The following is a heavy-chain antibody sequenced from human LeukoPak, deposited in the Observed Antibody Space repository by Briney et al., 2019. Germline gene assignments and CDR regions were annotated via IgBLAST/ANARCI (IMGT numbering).Heavy chain of an antibody. CDR1: GFTFSSYA. D-gene: IGHD2-2*01. CDR3: AKSAGGGVVVPAAPTVY. Sequence: GGSLRLSCAASGFTFSSYAMSWVRQAPGKGLEWVSGIRGSGGSTCHVDSVKGRFTISRDNSKNTLYLQMNSLRAEDTAVYYCAKSAGGGVVVPAAPTVYWGQGTLVTVSS. V-gene: IGHV3-23*01. J-gene: IGHJ4*02. CDR2: IRGSGGST.